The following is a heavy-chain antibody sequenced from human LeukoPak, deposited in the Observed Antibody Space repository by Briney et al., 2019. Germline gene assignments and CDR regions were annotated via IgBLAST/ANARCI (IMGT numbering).Heavy chain of an antibody. CDR1: GGSISSSSYY. CDR2: IYYGGST. CDR3: ARASPKFDY. Sequence: SETLSLTCTVSGGSISSSSYYWGWIRQPPGKGLEWIGSIYYGGSTYYNPSLKSRVTISVDTSKNQFSLKLSSVTAADTAVYYCARASPKFDYWGQGTLVTVSS. J-gene: IGHJ4*02. V-gene: IGHV4-39*07.